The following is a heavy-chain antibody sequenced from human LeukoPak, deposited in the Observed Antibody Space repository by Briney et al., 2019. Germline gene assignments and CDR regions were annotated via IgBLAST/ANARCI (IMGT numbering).Heavy chain of an antibody. D-gene: IGHD6-13*01. CDR2: INPNSGGT. CDR3: ARVLQQQLVSYGMDV. J-gene: IGHJ6*02. V-gene: IGHV1-2*02. Sequence: GASVKVTCKASGYTFTGYYMHWVRQAPGQGLEWMGWINPNSGGTNYAQKFQGRVTMTRDTSISTAYMELSRLRSDDTAVYYCARVLQQQLVSYGMDVWGQGTTVTVSS. CDR1: GYTFTGYY.